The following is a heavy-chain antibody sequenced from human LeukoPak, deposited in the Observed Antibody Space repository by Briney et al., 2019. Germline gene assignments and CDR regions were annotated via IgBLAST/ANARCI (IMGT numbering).Heavy chain of an antibody. CDR3: AREISKSRYYYGMDV. CDR1: GGSISSSSHY. CDR2: IYYSGST. D-gene: IGHD2/OR15-2a*01. Sequence: PSETLSLTCTVSGGSISSSSHYWGWIRQPPGKGLEWIGYIYYSGSTYYNPSLKSRVTISVDTSKNQFSLKLSSVTAADTAVYYCAREISKSRYYYGMDVWGQGTTVTVSS. J-gene: IGHJ6*02. V-gene: IGHV4-30-4*08.